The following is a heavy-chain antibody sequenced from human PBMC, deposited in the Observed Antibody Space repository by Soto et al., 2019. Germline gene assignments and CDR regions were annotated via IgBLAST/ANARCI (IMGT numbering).Heavy chain of an antibody. D-gene: IGHD1-1*01. V-gene: IGHV3-30*18. CDR1: GFSFNTYG. Sequence: QVQLVESGGGVVQPGRSLRLSCAASGFSFNTYGMHWVRQAPGKGLEWVAVISSDGSKEYYADSVKGRFTISRDNSENTRFPQMNSLRPEDTAVYSCAKDFYNKVSYRLGIYHYWGQGTHVTVSS. CDR3: AKDFYNKVSYRLGIYHY. CDR2: ISSDGSKE. J-gene: IGHJ4*02.